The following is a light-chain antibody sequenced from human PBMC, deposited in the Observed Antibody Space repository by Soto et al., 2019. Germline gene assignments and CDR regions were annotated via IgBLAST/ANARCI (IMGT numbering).Light chain of an antibody. Sequence: SYELTQPPSVSVAPGQTARITCGGNNIGGKSVHWYQQKPGQAPVLVVYDDSDRPSGIPDRFSGSNSGDTATLTIRRVEAGDVADYYCHVWDCSSDHYVFGTGTKVTVL. J-gene: IGLJ1*01. CDR1: NIGGKS. CDR3: HVWDCSSDHYV. CDR2: DDS. V-gene: IGLV3-21*02.